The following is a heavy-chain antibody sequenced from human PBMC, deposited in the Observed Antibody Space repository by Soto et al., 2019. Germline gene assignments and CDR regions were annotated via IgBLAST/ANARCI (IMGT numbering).Heavy chain of an antibody. D-gene: IGHD1-26*01. Sequence: GSTNYSPSLKSRVTISVDTSKNQFSLKLSSVTAADTAVYCCARDRGGSYPLGDYYDYWGQGTLVTVSS. J-gene: IGHJ4*02. V-gene: IGHV4-59*01. CDR3: ARDRGGSYPLGDYYDY. CDR2: GST.